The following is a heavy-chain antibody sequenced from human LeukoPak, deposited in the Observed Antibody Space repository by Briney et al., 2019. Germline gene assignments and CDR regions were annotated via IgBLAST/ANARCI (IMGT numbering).Heavy chain of an antibody. J-gene: IGHJ6*03. CDR2: IRYDGSNK. CDR1: GFTFSSYG. Sequence: GGSLRLSCAASGFTFSSYGMHWVRQAPGKGLEWVAFIRYDGSNKYYADSVKGRFTISRDNSKNTLYLQMNSLRAEDTAVYYCARTYSGYDWWGDYYYYYMDVWGKGTTVTVSS. D-gene: IGHD5-12*01. CDR3: ARTYSGYDWWGDYYYYYMDV. V-gene: IGHV3-30*02.